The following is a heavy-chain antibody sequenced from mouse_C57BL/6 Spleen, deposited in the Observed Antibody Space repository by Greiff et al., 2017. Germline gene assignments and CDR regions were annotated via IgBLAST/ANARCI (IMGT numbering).Heavy chain of an antibody. CDR1: GYTFTSYW. CDR2: IHPNSGST. J-gene: IGHJ3*01. V-gene: IGHV1-64*01. Sequence: QVQLKQPGAELVKPGASVKLSCKASGYTFTSYWMHWVKQRPGQGLEWIGMIHPNSGSTNYNEKFKSKATLTVDKSSSTAYMQLSSLTSEDSAVYYCAIYDYDGIFAYWGQGTLVTVSA. CDR3: AIYDYDGIFAY. D-gene: IGHD2-4*01.